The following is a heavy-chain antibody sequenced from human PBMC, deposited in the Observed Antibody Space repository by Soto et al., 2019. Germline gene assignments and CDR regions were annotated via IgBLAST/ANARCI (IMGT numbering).Heavy chain of an antibody. V-gene: IGHV3-30-3*01. J-gene: IGHJ6*02. CDR3: ARAMHARGYSYVGYYYGMDV. Sequence: GGSLRLSCAASGFTFSSYAMHWVRQAPGKGLEWVAVISYDGSNKYYADSVKGRFTISRGNSKNTLYLQMNSLRAEDTAVYYCARAMHARGYSYVGYYYGMDVWGXGTTVNVSS. CDR2: ISYDGSNK. CDR1: GFTFSSYA. D-gene: IGHD5-18*01.